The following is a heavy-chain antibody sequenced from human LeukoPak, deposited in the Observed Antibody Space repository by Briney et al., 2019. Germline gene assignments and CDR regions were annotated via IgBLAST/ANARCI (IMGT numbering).Heavy chain of an antibody. CDR1: GFTFSSYS. CDR3: ARDGGYSYGTRY. V-gene: IGHV3-21*01. CDR2: ISSSSSYI. J-gene: IGHJ4*02. D-gene: IGHD5-18*01. Sequence: GGSLRLSCAASGFTFSSYSMNWVRQAPGKGLDWVSSISSSSSYIYYADSVKGRFTISRDNAKNSLYLQMNSLRAEDTAVYYCARDGGYSYGTRYWGQGTLVTVSS.